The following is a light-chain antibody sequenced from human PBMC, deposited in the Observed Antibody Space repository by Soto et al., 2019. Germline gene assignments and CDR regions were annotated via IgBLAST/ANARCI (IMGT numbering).Light chain of an antibody. CDR3: QVWEATGDQVV. CDR2: YDS. CDR1: NVGSRS. J-gene: IGLJ2*01. V-gene: IGLV3-21*01. Sequence: SYELTQPPSVSVAPGETARISCGGNNVGSRSVHWYQQKPGQAPFLVIYYDSDRPSGIPERFSGSNSGNPATLIISRVEAGDEADYYCQVWEATGDQVVFGGGTKVTVL.